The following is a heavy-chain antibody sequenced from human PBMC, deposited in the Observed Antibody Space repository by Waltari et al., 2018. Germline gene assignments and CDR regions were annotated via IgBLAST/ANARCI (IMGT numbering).Heavy chain of an antibody. V-gene: IGHV1-69*01. D-gene: IGHD2-2*01. J-gene: IGHJ4*02. CDR2: IIPKIGAS. Sequence: QVQLVQSGAEVNKPGSSVKVSCKASGGTFGRFAISWVRQAAGEGLEWMGGIIPKIGASNYAQKFQGRVTITADDSTRIAYMEVSSLSFEDTAVYFCATDTSPPYWGQGTLVIVSS. CDR3: ATDTSPPY. CDR1: GGTFGRFA.